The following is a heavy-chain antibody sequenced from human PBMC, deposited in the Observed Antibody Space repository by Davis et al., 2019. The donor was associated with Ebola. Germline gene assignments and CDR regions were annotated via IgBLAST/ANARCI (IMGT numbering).Heavy chain of an antibody. Sequence: ASVKVSCKASGYTFTGYYMHWVRQAPGQGLEWMGRINPNSGGTNYAQKFQGRVTMTRDTSISTAYMELSRLRFDDTAVYYCAREAYYYDSSGYSFDYWGQGTLVTVSS. V-gene: IGHV1-2*06. CDR1: GYTFTGYY. J-gene: IGHJ4*02. D-gene: IGHD3-22*01. CDR2: INPNSGGT. CDR3: AREAYYYDSSGYSFDY.